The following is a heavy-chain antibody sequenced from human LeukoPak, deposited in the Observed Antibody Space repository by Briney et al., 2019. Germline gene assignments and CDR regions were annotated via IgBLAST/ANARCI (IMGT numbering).Heavy chain of an antibody. J-gene: IGHJ4*02. D-gene: IGHD1-26*01. CDR2: ISASGYST. CDR1: GFTFSSYA. V-gene: IGHV3-23*01. Sequence: GGSLRLSCAATGFTFSSYAMSWVRQAPGKGLEWVSFISASGYSTYFADSVKGRFSLSRDNSNNTLYMQMNGLRAEDTAVYYCATQSGSYSRFDYWGQGILVTVSS. CDR3: ATQSGSYSRFDY.